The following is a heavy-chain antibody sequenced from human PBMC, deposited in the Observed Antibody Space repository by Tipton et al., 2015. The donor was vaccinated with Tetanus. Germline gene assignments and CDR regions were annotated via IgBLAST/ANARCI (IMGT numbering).Heavy chain of an antibody. CDR3: ARQGIVGATTIDY. V-gene: IGHV4-39*01. CDR1: GGSISSSSYY. J-gene: IGHJ4*02. CDR2: IYYSGST. D-gene: IGHD1-26*01. Sequence: LRLSCTVSGGSISSSSYYWGWIRQPPGKGLEWIGSIYYSGSTYYNPSLKSRVTISVDTPKNQFSLKLSSVTAADTAVYYCARQGIVGATTIDYWGQGTLVTVSS.